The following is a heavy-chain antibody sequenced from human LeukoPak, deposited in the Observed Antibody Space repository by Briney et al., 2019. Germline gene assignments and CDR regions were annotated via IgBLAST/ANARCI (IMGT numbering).Heavy chain of an antibody. J-gene: IGHJ4*02. CDR2: IYYSGST. D-gene: IGHD6-6*01. Sequence: SETLSLTCTVSGGSISSYYWSWIRQPPGKGLEWIGSIYYSGSTYYNPSLKSRVTISVDTSKNQFSLKLSSVTAADTAVYYCAKGPIPDSSSTGGIYWGQGTLVTVSS. V-gene: IGHV4-59*12. CDR1: GGSISSYY. CDR3: AKGPIPDSSSTGGIY.